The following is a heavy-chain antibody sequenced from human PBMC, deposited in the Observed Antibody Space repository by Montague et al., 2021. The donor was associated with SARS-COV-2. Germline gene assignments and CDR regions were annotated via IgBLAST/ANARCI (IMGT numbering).Heavy chain of an antibody. J-gene: IGHJ4*02. V-gene: IGHV4-39*01. D-gene: IGHD4-23*01. CDR2: IYYSGST. CDR3: ARRGDYGGPRFDY. Sequence: SETLSLTCTVSGGSVSSRSYYWGWIRQPPGKGLEWIGSIYYSGSTHYNPSLKSRVTISVDTSKNQFPLKLSSVTAADTAVYYCARRGDYGGPRFDYWGQGTLVSVSS. CDR1: GGSVSSRSYY.